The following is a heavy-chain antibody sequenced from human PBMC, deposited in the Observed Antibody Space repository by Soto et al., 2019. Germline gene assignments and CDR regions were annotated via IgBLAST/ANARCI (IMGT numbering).Heavy chain of an antibody. CDR2: INAGNGNT. Sequence: ASVKVSCKASGYTFTSYAMHWVRQAPGQRLEWMGWINAGNGNTKYSQKFQGRVTITRDTSASTAYMELSSLRSEDTAVYYCARERIPIFGVVRRVDWFDPWGQGTMVTVSS. J-gene: IGHJ5*02. CDR3: ARERIPIFGVVRRVDWFDP. CDR1: GYTFTSYA. V-gene: IGHV1-3*01. D-gene: IGHD3-3*01.